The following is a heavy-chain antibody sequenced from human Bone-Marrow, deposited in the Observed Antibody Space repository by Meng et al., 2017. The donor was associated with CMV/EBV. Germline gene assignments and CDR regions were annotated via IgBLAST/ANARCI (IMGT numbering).Heavy chain of an antibody. V-gene: IGHV3-7*01. Sequence: GESLKISCAASGFTFNTYSMNWVRQAPGKGLEWVANIKQDGSEKYYVDSVKGRFTISRDNAKNSLYLQMNSLRAEDTAVYYCARDANTIFGARYYYGMAVWGQGTTVTCYS. D-gene: IGHD3-3*01. CDR3: ARDANTIFGARYYYGMAV. CDR2: IKQDGSEK. J-gene: IGHJ6*01. CDR1: GFTFNTYS.